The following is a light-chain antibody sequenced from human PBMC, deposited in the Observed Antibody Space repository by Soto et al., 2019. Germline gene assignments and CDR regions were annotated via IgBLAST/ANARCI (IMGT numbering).Light chain of an antibody. CDR1: QGVTTN. CDR2: DAS. J-gene: IGKJ5*01. Sequence: EIVMTQSPATLSVSPGERATLSCRAGQGVTTNFAWYQQKSGQSPRLLIYDASTRATGIPARFSGSGSGTDFTLTISSLEPEDFATYFCQQRGNWPHFGQGTRLEIK. CDR3: QQRGNWPH. V-gene: IGKV3-11*01.